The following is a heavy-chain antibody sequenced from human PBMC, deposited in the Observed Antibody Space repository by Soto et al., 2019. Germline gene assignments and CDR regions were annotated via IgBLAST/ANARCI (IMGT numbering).Heavy chain of an antibody. CDR2: ISPNSGNT. CDR3: ARACGHSYFQH. V-gene: IGHV3-23*01. D-gene: IGHD2-21*01. J-gene: IGHJ1*01. CDR1: GFTFTNYA. Sequence: DVYLLESGGALVQPGGSLRLSCAVSGFTFTNYAMNWVRQAPGKGLEWVSAISPNSGNTYYADSVKGRFTISRDNSKNTLYLQMNNLRVEDTAIYSCARACGHSYFQHWGQGTLVTVSS.